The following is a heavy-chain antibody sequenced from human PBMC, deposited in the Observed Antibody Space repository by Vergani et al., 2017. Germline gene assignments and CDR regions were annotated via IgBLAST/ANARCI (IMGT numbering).Heavy chain of an antibody. CDR3: AKVGRSEVAGTFGAFDI. D-gene: IGHD6-19*01. Sequence: EVQLLESGGDLVQPGGSLRLSCAASGFTFIMHAMSWVRQAPGKGLEWVSTLSASDRRPHYADSGKGRFTMSRDISKNALFLHMNSLRPEDTAVYYCAKVGRSEVAGTFGAFDIWGQGTMVTVSS. CDR1: GFTFIMHA. V-gene: IGHV3-23*01. J-gene: IGHJ3*02. CDR2: LSASDRRP.